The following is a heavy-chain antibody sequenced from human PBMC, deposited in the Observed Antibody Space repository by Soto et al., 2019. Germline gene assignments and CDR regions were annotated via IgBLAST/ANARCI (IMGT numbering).Heavy chain of an antibody. CDR1: GFIFNNYA. Sequence: DVKLLESGGGLVQPGGSLRLSCAASGFIFNNYAMNWVRQAPGKGLEWVSGISGSGGNTYYADSVKGRSAISRDKSNNTLYLQLSSLKAEDTAVYYCVKARSGWYLYYFDYWGQGTRVTVSS. V-gene: IGHV3-23*01. CDR3: VKARSGWYLYYFDY. J-gene: IGHJ4*02. D-gene: IGHD6-19*01. CDR2: ISGSGGNT.